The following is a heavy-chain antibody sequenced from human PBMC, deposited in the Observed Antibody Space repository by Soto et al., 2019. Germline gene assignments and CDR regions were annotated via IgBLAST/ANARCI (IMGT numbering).Heavy chain of an antibody. Sequence: SETLSLTCTVSGGSISSYYWSWIRQPPGKGLEWIGYIYYSGSTNYNPSLKSRVTISVDTSKNQFSLKLSSVTAADTAVYYCASYSSLGDYVFGMFQHWGQGTLVTVSS. CDR3: ASYSSLGDYVFGMFQH. D-gene: IGHD4-17*01. CDR1: GGSISSYY. J-gene: IGHJ1*01. CDR2: IYYSGST. V-gene: IGHV4-59*01.